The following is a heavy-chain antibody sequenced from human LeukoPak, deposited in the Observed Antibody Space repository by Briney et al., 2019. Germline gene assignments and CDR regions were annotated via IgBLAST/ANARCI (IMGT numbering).Heavy chain of an antibody. J-gene: IGHJ4*02. CDR3: ATGLQTGRLDGYHFDY. CDR1: GYTLTELS. D-gene: IGHD5-24*01. CDR2: FDPEDGET. V-gene: IGHV1-24*01. Sequence: ASVKVSCKVSGYTLTELSMHWVRQAPGKGLEWMGGFDPEDGETIYVQKFQGRVTMTEDTSTDTAYMELSSLRSEDTAVYYCATGLQTGRLDGYHFDYWGQGTLVTVSS.